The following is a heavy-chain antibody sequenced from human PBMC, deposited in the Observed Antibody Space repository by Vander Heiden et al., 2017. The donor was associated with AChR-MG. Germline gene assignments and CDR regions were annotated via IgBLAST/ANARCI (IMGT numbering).Heavy chain of an antibody. D-gene: IGHD1-20*01. CDR1: GSTVSNHS. CDR2: IYSGGST. Sequence: EVQLVESGGGLVQPGGSLRLSCAASGSTVSNHSMSWVRQAPGKGLEWVSVIYSGGSTYYADAAKGRFTISRDNSKNTLYLQKNSLRAEDKAVYYCARGTYNRGAFDIWGQGTMVTVSS. V-gene: IGHV3-66*02. CDR3: ARGTYNRGAFDI. J-gene: IGHJ3*02.